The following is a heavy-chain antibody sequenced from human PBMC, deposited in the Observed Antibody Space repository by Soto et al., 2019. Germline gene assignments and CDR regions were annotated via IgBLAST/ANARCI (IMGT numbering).Heavy chain of an antibody. V-gene: IGHV1-69*12. Sequence: QVQLVQSGAEVKKPGSSVKVSCKASGGTFSSYALSWVRQAPGQGLEWMGGIIPMSGATNYAQKLQGRVTFTAVECTGTAYPEVHSWRSADPAVSYCARGGPENDYWGQGTLVTVSS. D-gene: IGHD1-26*01. CDR1: GGTFSSYA. CDR2: IIPMSGAT. CDR3: ARGGPENDY. J-gene: IGHJ4*02.